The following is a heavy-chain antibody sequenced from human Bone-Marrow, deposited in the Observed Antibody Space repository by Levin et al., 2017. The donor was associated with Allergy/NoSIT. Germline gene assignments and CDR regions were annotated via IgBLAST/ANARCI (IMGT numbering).Heavy chain of an antibody. CDR1: GFTFSSYD. CDR2: IGTAADS. D-gene: IGHD2-2*01. V-gene: IGHV3-13*04. J-gene: IGHJ4*02. CDR3: ARVAIPRYCTSTSCSYSGYYFDY. Sequence: GGSLRLSCAASGFTFSSYDMHWVRQATGRGLEWVSAIGTAADSYYSGSVKGRFTVSRDNAKNSFYLQMTSLRAGDTAVYYCARVAIPRYCTSTSCSYSGYYFDYWGQGTLVTVSS.